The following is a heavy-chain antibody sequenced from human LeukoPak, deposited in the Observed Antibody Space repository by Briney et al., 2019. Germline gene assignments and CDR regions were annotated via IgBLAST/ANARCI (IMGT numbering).Heavy chain of an antibody. CDR3: ATSYYYDYRQIDY. CDR1: GDSISTSSYY. CDR2: IYYSGST. D-gene: IGHD3-22*01. V-gene: IGHV4-39*01. Sequence: SETLSLTCTVSGDSISTSSYYWGWIRQPPGKGLEWLGSIYYSGSTFYNPSLKSRVTISVDTSKNQFSLHLYSVTAADTAVFYCATSYYYDYRQIDYWGQGTLVTVS. J-gene: IGHJ4*02.